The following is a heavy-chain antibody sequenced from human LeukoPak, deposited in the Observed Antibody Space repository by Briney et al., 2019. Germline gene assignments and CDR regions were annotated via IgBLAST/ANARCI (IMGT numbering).Heavy chain of an antibody. J-gene: IGHJ4*02. CDR2: ISASGVST. CDR3: AKRGESDSSGHCFDY. D-gene: IGHD3-22*01. CDR1: GFTFSTYA. V-gene: IGHV3-23*01. Sequence: GGSLRLSCAASGFTFSTYAISWVRQVPGKGLEWVSAISASGVSTYYADSVRGRFTISRDNSKNTLYLQMNSLRVEDTAVYYCAKRGESDSSGHCFDYWGQGTLVTVSS.